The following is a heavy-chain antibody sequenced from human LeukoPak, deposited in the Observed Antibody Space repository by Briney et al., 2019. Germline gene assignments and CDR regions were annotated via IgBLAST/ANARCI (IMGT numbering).Heavy chain of an antibody. Sequence: GGSLRLSCAASGFTVSSNYMSWVRQAPGKGLEWVSVIYSGGSTYYADSVKGRFTISRDNSKNTLYLQMNSLRAEDTAVYYCARATARIAAAGTDYFDYWGQGTLVTVSS. J-gene: IGHJ4*02. CDR1: GFTVSSNY. CDR2: IYSGGST. V-gene: IGHV3-53*01. D-gene: IGHD6-13*01. CDR3: ARATARIAAAGTDYFDY.